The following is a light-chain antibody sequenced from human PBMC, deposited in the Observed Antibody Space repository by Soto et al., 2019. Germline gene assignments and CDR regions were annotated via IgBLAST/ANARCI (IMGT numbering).Light chain of an antibody. CDR3: QQYGDYNSPRYS. CDR2: ATS. V-gene: IGKV3-20*01. Sequence: EIVLTQSPGTLSLSPGDRVTLSCRASQSVSSNYLAWYQQKPGQAPRLLIYATSARATGIPDRFSGSGSGTDFTLTISRLEPDDCAMYYCQQYGDYNSPRYSFGQGTRLEI. CDR1: QSVSSNY. J-gene: IGKJ2*03.